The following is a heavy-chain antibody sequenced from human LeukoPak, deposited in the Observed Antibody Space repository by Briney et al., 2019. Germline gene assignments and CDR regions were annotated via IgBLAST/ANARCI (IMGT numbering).Heavy chain of an antibody. CDR3: TSIGEGGYFDY. D-gene: IGHD3-10*01. Sequence: GGSLRLSCTASGFTLGDYAMSCVRQAPGKGLEWVGFIRSKAYGGTTEYAASVKGRFTISRDDSKSIAYLQMNSLKTEDTAVYYCTSIGEGGYFDYWGQGTLVTVSS. J-gene: IGHJ4*02. V-gene: IGHV3-49*04. CDR2: IRSKAYGGTT. CDR1: GFTLGDYA.